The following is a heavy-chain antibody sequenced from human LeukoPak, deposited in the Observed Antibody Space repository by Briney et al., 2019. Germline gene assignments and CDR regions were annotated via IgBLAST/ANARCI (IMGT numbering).Heavy chain of an antibody. V-gene: IGHV3-21*01. D-gene: IGHD1-26*01. J-gene: IGHJ3*02. CDR2: ISSIGSYI. Sequence: GGSLRLSCAASGFTFSSYSMNWVRQAPGKGLEWVSSISSIGSYIYYADSVKGRFTVSRDNAKNSLYLQMDSLRAEDTAVYYCARDPSGTYYPRVSGALDIWGQGTMVTVSS. CDR1: GFTFSSYS. CDR3: ARDPSGTYYPRVSGALDI.